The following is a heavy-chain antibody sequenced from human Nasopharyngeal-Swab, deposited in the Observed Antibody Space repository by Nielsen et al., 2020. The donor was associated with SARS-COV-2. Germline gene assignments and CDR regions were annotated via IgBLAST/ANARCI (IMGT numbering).Heavy chain of an antibody. J-gene: IGHJ5*02. V-gene: IGHV1-69*13. CDR1: GYTFTSYD. Sequence: SVKVSCKASGYTFTSYDISWVRQAPGQGLEWMGGIIPIFGTANYAQKFQGRVTITADESTSTAYMELSSLRSEDTAVCYCARGGGYCSSTSCPNWFDPWGLGTLVTVSS. CDR2: IIPIFGTA. D-gene: IGHD2-2*01. CDR3: ARGGGYCSSTSCPNWFDP.